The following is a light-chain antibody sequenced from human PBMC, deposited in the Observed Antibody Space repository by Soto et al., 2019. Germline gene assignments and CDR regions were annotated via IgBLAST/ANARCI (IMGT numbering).Light chain of an antibody. CDR3: CSYAGSTTYV. Sequence: HSALTQPASVSGSPRQSITISCTRTSSDVGSYDLVSWYQQHPGKAPKLIIYDVSKRPSGVSSRFSGSKSGNTASLTISGLQAEDEADYYCCSYAGSTTYVFGTGTKVTV. V-gene: IGLV2-23*02. J-gene: IGLJ1*01. CDR2: DVS. CDR1: SSDVGSYDL.